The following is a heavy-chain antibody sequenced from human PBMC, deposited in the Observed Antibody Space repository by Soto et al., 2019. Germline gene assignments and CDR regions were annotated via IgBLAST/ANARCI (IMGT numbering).Heavy chain of an antibody. Sequence: ASVKVSCKASGYTFTSYGISWVRQAPGQGLEWMGWIGAYNGNTNYAQKLQGRVTMTTDTSTSTAYMELRNLRSDDTAVYYCAMTYCSSTSCYSYYYYGMDVWGQGTTVTVSS. D-gene: IGHD2-2*01. J-gene: IGHJ6*02. CDR3: AMTYCSSTSCYSYYYYGMDV. CDR1: GYTFTSYG. CDR2: IGAYNGNT. V-gene: IGHV1-18*04.